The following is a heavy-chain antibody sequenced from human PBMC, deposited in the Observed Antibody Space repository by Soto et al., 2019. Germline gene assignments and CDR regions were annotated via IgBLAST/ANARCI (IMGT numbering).Heavy chain of an antibody. Sequence: GGSLRLSCVGSGFTFSNYWMHWVRQAPGKGLEWVSRVKSDGSSTSYADSVKGRFTISRDNSKNTLYPQMNSLRAEDTAVYYCAKDPLPKSYYYDSSGYYDYWGQGTLVTVS. J-gene: IGHJ4*02. D-gene: IGHD3-22*01. CDR2: VKSDGSST. CDR1: GFTFSNYW. V-gene: IGHV3-74*01. CDR3: AKDPLPKSYYYDSSGYYDY.